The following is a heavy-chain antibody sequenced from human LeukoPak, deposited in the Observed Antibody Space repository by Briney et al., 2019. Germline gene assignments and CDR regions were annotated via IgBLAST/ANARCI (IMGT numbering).Heavy chain of an antibody. J-gene: IGHJ4*02. CDR3: AKDPQPYYDVPMGY. D-gene: IGHD3-3*01. CDR2: ISSSGGTT. Sequence: GGSLRLSCVASGLMFSDYAMSWVRQAPGKGLEWVSSISSSGGTTFYADSVKGRLTISRDLFKKTVHLAMKAMRAEDTAVYYCAKDPQPYYDVPMGYWGQGTLVTVSP. CDR1: GLMFSDYA. V-gene: IGHV3-23*01.